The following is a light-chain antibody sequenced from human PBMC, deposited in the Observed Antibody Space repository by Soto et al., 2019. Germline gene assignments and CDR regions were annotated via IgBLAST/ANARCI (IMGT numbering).Light chain of an antibody. Sequence: EIVLTQSPGTLSLSPGERATLSCRASQRVSSSYLAWYQQKPGQAPRLLIYGASSRATGIPDSFSGSGSGTDFTLTISRLEPEDFAVYFCQQYGSAPPLTFGGGNKVEIK. CDR2: GAS. V-gene: IGKV3-20*01. CDR3: QQYGSAPPLT. CDR1: QRVSSSY. J-gene: IGKJ4*01.